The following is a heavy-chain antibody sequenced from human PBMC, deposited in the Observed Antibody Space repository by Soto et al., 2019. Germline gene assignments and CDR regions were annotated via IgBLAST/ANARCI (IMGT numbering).Heavy chain of an antibody. CDR2: ISGSGGST. D-gene: IGHD6-13*01. CDR1: GFTFSSYA. Sequence: GESLKISCAASGFTFSSYAMSWVRQAPGKGLEWVSAISGSGGSTYYADSVKGRFTISRDNSKNTLYLQMNSLRAEDTAVYYCARYYSRKYGMDVWGQGTTVTVS. V-gene: IGHV3-23*01. CDR3: ARYYSRKYGMDV. J-gene: IGHJ6*02.